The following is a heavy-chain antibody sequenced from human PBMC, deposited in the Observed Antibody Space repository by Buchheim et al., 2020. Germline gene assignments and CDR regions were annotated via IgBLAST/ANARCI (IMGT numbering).Heavy chain of an antibody. CDR1: GFTLSNYA. CDR3: AKDLQQFYYYGMDA. CDR2: ISRSGGST. V-gene: IGHV3-23*01. D-gene: IGHD6-13*01. Sequence: VQVLESGGGLVQPGGSLRLSCAASGFTLSNYAMTWVRQAPGKGLEWVSGISRSGGSTYYADSGKGRFTISRDNSKNTLSLQMNSLRAEDTAIYYCAKDLQQFYYYGMDAWGQGTT. J-gene: IGHJ6*02.